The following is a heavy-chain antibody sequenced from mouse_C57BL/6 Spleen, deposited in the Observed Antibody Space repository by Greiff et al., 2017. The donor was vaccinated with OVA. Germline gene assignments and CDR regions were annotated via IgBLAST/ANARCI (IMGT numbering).Heavy chain of an antibody. CDR3: ARSDGYYLYFDY. Sequence: QVQLKQPGPELVKPGASVKLSCKASGYTFTSYWMHWVKQRPGQGLEWIGNINPSNGGTNYNEKFKSKATLTVDKSSSTAYMQLSSLTSADSAVYYCARSDGYYLYFDYWGQGTTLTVSS. D-gene: IGHD2-3*01. CDR1: GYTFTSYW. J-gene: IGHJ2*01. V-gene: IGHV1-53*01. CDR2: INPSNGGT.